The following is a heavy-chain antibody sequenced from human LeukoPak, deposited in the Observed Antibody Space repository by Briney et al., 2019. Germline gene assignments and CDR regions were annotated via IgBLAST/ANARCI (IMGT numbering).Heavy chain of an antibody. CDR3: ARVAYGDYVPGYFDY. CDR2: IYTSGST. CDR1: GGSISSYY. V-gene: IGHV4-4*07. J-gene: IGHJ4*02. D-gene: IGHD4-17*01. Sequence: SETLSLTCTVSGGSISSYYWSLIRQPAVKGLEWIERIYTSGSTNYNPSLKSRVTISVDRSKNQFSLKLSSVTAADTAVYYCARVAYGDYVPGYFDYWGQGTLVTVSS.